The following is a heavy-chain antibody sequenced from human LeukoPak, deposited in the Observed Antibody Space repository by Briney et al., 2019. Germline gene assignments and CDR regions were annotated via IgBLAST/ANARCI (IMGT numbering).Heavy chain of an antibody. CDR3: ARHSSRESFYDFDS. V-gene: IGHV1-69*02. D-gene: IGHD3-16*01. CDR2: IIPMLGIP. J-gene: IGHJ4*02. CDR1: GGTSITHI. Sequence: SVKVSCKASGGTSITHIINWVRQAPGQGLEWMGRIIPMLGIPNYAQKFQGRVTFTADRSTNTAYMALSSLRSEDTAVYYCARHSSRESFYDFDSWGQGALIIVSS.